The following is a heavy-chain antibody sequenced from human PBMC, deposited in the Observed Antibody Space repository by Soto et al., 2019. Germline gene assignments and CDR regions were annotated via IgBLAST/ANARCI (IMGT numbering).Heavy chain of an antibody. CDR3: ARRYGSAIDV. Sequence: SETLSLTCTVSGGTISSWYWSWIRQPPGKGLEWIGYIYYSGSTNCNPSLKSRVTISVDTSKNQFSLKLSSVTAADTAVYYCARRYGSAIDVWGQGTLVTVSS. V-gene: IGHV4-59*08. CDR2: IYYSGST. CDR1: GGTISSWY. J-gene: IGHJ4*02. D-gene: IGHD1-26*01.